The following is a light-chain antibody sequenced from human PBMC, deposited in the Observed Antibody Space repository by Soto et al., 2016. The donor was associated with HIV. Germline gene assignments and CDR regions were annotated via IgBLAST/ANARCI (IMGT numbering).Light chain of an antibody. CDR2: GAS. CDR3: QKFDSYPLT. V-gene: IGKV1-9*01. CDR1: QGISSY. Sequence: DIQLTQSPSFLSASLGDRVTITCRASQGISSYLAWYQQKPGKAPKLLIYGASTLQSGVPSRFSGSGSGTEFTLTISSLQPEDFATYYCQKFDSYPLTFGGGTKVEIK. J-gene: IGKJ4*01.